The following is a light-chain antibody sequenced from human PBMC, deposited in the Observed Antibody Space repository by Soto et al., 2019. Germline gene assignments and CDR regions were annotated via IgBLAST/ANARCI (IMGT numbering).Light chain of an antibody. CDR2: GAS. CDR3: QQYNPSSRT. J-gene: IGKJ1*01. CDR1: QSVSSN. Sequence: EIVMTQSPATLSVSPGERATLSCRASQSVSSNLAWYQQKPGQAPRLLIYGASTRATGIPARFSGSGSGTEFTLTISSLQPDDFATYYCQQYNPSSRTFGQGTKVDI. V-gene: IGKV3-15*01.